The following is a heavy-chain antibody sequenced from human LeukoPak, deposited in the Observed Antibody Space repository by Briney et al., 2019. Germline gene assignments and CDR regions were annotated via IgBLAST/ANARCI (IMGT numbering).Heavy chain of an antibody. Sequence: SETLSLTCTVSGASISSYYWSWIRQPPGKGLEWIGYIYYSGSTNYNPSLKSRVTISVDTSKNQFSLKLSSVTAADTAVYYCAVGNIAAAAPFDYWGQGTLVTVSS. J-gene: IGHJ4*02. V-gene: IGHV4-59*01. D-gene: IGHD6-13*01. CDR3: AVGNIAAAAPFDY. CDR2: IYYSGST. CDR1: GASISSYY.